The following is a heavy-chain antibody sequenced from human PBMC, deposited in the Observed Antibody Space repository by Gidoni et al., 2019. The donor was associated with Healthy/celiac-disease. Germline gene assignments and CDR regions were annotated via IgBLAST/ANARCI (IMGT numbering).Heavy chain of an antibody. J-gene: IGHJ4*02. CDR3: AKIGADSSSWYPVYFDY. D-gene: IGHD6-13*01. Sequence: EVQLLESGGGLVQPGGSLRLSCAASGFTFSSYAMSWVRQAPGKGLEWVSAISGSGGSTYYADSVKGRFTISRDNSKNTLYLQMNSLRAEDTAVYYCAKIGADSSSWYPVYFDYWGQGTLVTVSS. CDR1: GFTFSSYA. CDR2: ISGSGGST. V-gene: IGHV3-23*01.